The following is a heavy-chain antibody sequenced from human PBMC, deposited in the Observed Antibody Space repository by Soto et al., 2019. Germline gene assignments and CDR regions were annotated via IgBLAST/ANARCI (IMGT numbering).Heavy chain of an antibody. V-gene: IGHV3-23*01. Sequence: GGSLRLSCAASGFKFSNYAMSWVRQAPGKGLEWVSLISATGGGTYYADSVKGRFTISRDNSHNTLYLQVRSLTAEDTAVYYCAKDRRAGGNSAFYFDFWGQGAQVTVSS. CDR1: GFKFSNYA. CDR2: ISATGGGT. D-gene: IGHD3-16*01. J-gene: IGHJ4*02. CDR3: AKDRRAGGNSAFYFDF.